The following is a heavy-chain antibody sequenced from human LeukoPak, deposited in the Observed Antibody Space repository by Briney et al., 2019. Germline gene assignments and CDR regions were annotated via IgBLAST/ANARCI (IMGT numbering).Heavy chain of an antibody. V-gene: IGHV1-8*01. CDR1: VYAFTSYD. CDR2: MNPNSGNT. Sequence: GASVKVSCKASVYAFTSYDINWVRQATGQGLEWMGWMNPNSGNTDYAQKFQGRVAVTRDTSTSTVYMELRSLRSEDTAVYYCARGAWTSSFDYWGQGTLVTVSS. J-gene: IGHJ4*02. D-gene: IGHD3/OR15-3a*01. CDR3: ARGAWTSSFDY.